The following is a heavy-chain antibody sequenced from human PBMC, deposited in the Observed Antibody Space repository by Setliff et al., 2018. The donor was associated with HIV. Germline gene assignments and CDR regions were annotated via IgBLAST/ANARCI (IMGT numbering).Heavy chain of an antibody. Sequence: GGSLRLSCAASGFTFRDYPIHWVRQAPGKGLEWVAVMSYDGSNKYYADSVKGRFTISRDNSKNTLYLQMNRLRVEDTAVYYCAKDGISGGAYPPYYFDYWGHGTLVTVSS. CDR3: AKDGISGGAYPPYYFDY. CDR1: GFTFRDYP. D-gene: IGHD2-15*01. CDR2: MSYDGSNK. V-gene: IGHV3-30*04. J-gene: IGHJ4*01.